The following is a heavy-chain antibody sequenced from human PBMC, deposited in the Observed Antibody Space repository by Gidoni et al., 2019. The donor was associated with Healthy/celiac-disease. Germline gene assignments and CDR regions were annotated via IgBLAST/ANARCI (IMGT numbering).Heavy chain of an antibody. Sequence: QLQLQESGPALVKPSETPSLTCTVSGGSISSSSYYWGWIRQPPGKGLAWIGSIYYSGSTYYTPSLKSRVTISVDTSKNQFSLKLSSVTAADTAVYYCARLDSSGSSFWGQGTLVTVSS. CDR3: ARLDSSGSSF. V-gene: IGHV4-39*01. J-gene: IGHJ4*02. CDR2: IYYSGST. D-gene: IGHD6-19*01. CDR1: GGSISSSSYY.